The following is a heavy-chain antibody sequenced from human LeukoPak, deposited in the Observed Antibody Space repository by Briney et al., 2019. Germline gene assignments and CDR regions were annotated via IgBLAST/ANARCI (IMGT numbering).Heavy chain of an antibody. CDR3: AKHLWRDLLWFGEGYYFGY. CDR2: ISGDGGST. CDR1: GFIFSNYA. V-gene: IGHV3-23*01. Sequence: GRSLRLSCAASGFIFSNYAMSWVRQAPGKGLECVSVISGDGGSTYYADSVKGRFTICRDNSKNTLYLQVNSLRAEDTAVYYCAKHLWRDLLWFGEGYYFGYWGQGTLVTVSS. D-gene: IGHD3-10*01. J-gene: IGHJ4*02.